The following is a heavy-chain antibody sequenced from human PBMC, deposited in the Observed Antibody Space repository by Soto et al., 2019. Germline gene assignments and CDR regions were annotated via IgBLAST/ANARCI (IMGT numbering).Heavy chain of an antibody. CDR3: AKWVTPIAVDADYYYGMDV. CDR2: ISGSGGST. J-gene: IGHJ6*01. Sequence: PXESLRLTCAASGFTVSSYSMSWVRQAPGKGLEWVSAISGSGGSTYYADSVKGRFTISRDNSKNTLYLQMNSLRAEDTAVYYCAKWVTPIAVDADYYYGMDVWGQGTTVTVSS. V-gene: IGHV3-23*01. D-gene: IGHD6-19*01. CDR1: GFTVSSYS.